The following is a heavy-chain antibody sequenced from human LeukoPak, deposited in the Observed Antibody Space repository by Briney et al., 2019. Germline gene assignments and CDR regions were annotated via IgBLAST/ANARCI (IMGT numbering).Heavy chain of an antibody. J-gene: IGHJ6*02. CDR2: IYYSGST. CDR1: GGSISSYY. D-gene: IGHD5-12*01. CDR3: ARLGYSGPLNYYYYGMDV. V-gene: IGHV4-59*01. Sequence: SETLSLTCTVSGGSISSYYWSWIRQPPGKGLEWLGYIYYSGSTNYNPSLKSRVTISVDTSKNQFSLKLSSVTAADTAVYYCARLGYSGPLNYYYYGMDVWGQGTTVTVSS.